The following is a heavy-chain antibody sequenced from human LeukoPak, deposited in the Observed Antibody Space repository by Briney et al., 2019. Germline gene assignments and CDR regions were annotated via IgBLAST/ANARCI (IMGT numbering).Heavy chain of an antibody. Sequence: SETLSLTCAVYGGSFSGYYWSWIRQPPGKGPEWIGEINHSGSTNYNPSLKSRVTISVDTSKNQFSLKLSSVTAADTAVYYCASGLFSTYDYWGQGTLVTVSS. J-gene: IGHJ4*02. CDR2: INHSGST. D-gene: IGHD3-10*01. CDR3: ASGLFSTYDY. V-gene: IGHV4-34*01. CDR1: GGSFSGYY.